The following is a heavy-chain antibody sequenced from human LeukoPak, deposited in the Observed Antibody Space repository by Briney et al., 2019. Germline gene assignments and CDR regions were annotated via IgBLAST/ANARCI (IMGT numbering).Heavy chain of an antibody. Sequence: ASVKVSCKASGYTFTGYYMHWVRQAPGQGLEWMGWINPNSGGTNYAQKFQGRVTMTRDTSMSTAYMELSRLRSDDTAVYYCARDPGYYYYGMDVWGQGTTVTVSS. V-gene: IGHV1-2*02. CDR3: ARDPGYYYYGMDV. CDR2: INPNSGGT. CDR1: GYTFTGYY. J-gene: IGHJ6*02.